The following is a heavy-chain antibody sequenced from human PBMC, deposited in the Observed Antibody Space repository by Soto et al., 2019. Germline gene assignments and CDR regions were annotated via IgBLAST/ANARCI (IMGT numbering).Heavy chain of an antibody. CDR3: ARVGRVVVPEAYYYYYYMDV. D-gene: IGHD2-15*01. J-gene: IGHJ6*03. Sequence: SETLSLTCTVSGGSISSGGYYWSWIRQHPGKGLEWIGYIYYSGSTYYNPSLKSRVTISVDTSKNQFSLKLSSVTAADTAVYYCARVGRVVVPEAYYYYYYMDVWGKGTTVTVSS. CDR2: IYYSGST. CDR1: GGSISSGGYY. V-gene: IGHV4-31*03.